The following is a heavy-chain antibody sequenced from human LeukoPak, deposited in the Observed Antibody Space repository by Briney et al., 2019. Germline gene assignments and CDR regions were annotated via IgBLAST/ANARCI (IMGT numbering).Heavy chain of an antibody. CDR2: IGGSGSRAGYT. J-gene: IGHJ4*02. CDR3: AKVIITGSFPDYFDN. V-gene: IGHV3-23*01. Sequence: GGSLRLSCATAGFTFSSYAMSWVRQAAGRGLECVSAIGGSGSRAGYTYYADSVKGRFTISRDNSKDTLYLQMNSLRAEDTAIYYCAKVIITGSFPDYFDNWGQGTLVTVSS. D-gene: IGHD1-14*01. CDR1: GFTFSSYA.